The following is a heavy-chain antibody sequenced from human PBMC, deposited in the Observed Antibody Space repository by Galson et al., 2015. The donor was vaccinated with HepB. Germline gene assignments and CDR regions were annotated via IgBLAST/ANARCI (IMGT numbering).Heavy chain of an antibody. CDR3: ARTYMIVVVIDAFDI. J-gene: IGHJ3*02. CDR2: ISSSSSTI. D-gene: IGHD3-22*01. Sequence: SLRLSCAASGFTFSSYSMNWVRQAPGKGLEWVSYISSSSSTIYYADSVKGRFTISRDNAKNSLYLQMNSLRAEDTAVYYCARTYMIVVVIDAFDIWGQGTMVTVSS. V-gene: IGHV3-48*01. CDR1: GFTFSSYS.